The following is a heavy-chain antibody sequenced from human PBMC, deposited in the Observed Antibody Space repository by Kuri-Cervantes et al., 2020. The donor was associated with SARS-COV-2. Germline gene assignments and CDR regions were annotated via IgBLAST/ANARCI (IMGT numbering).Heavy chain of an antibody. Sequence: SQTLSLTCAAYGGSFSGYYWSWIRQPPGKGLEWIGEINHSGSTNYNPSLKSRVTISVDTSKNQFSLKLSSVTAADTAVYYCARRYCSSTSCYTDYGMDVWGQGTTVTVSS. CDR3: ARRYCSSTSCYTDYGMDV. V-gene: IGHV4-34*01. CDR2: INHSGST. CDR1: GGSFSGYY. D-gene: IGHD2-2*02. J-gene: IGHJ6*02.